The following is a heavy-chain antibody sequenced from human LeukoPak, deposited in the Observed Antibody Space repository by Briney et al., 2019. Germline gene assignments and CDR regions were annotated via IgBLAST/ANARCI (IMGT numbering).Heavy chain of an antibody. D-gene: IGHD6-19*01. Sequence: SETLSLTCTVSGGSISSYYWGWIRQPPGKALEWIGSVYYSGTTSCNPSLKSRVTISVDMSKNHFSLRLRSVTAADTAMYYCARGTLYRGWSYYLDFWGQGSQVTVSS. J-gene: IGHJ4*02. CDR1: GGSISSYY. CDR2: VYYSGTT. CDR3: ARGTLYRGWSYYLDF. V-gene: IGHV4-39*07.